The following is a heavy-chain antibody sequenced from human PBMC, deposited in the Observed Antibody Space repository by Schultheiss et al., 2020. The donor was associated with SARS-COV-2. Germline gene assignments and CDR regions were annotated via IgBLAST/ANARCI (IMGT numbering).Heavy chain of an antibody. CDR1: GGSISRSNYY. CDR2: IYYSGST. V-gene: IGHV4-39*07. J-gene: IGHJ6*02. Sequence: SETLSLTCTVSGGSISRSNYYWGWIRQPPGKGLEWIGTIYYSGSTNYNPSLKSRVTISVDTSKNQFSLQLNSVTPEDTAVYYCARRPSSSFYYYGMDVWGQGTTVTVSS. CDR3: ARRPSSSFYYYGMDV. D-gene: IGHD6-6*01.